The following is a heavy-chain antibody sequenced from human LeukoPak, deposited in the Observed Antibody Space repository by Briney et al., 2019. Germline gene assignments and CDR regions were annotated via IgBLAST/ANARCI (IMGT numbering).Heavy chain of an antibody. CDR3: ARDNSLTGRYYFDY. D-gene: IGHD4-23*01. CDR1: GGSISSSSYY. CDR2: IYYSGST. Sequence: SETLSLTCTVSGGSISSSSYYWGGIRQPPGKGLEWIGSIYYSGSTYYNPSLKSRVTISVDTSKNQFSLKLSSVTAADTAVYYCARDNSLTGRYYFDYWGQGTLVTVSS. V-gene: IGHV4-39*07. J-gene: IGHJ4*02.